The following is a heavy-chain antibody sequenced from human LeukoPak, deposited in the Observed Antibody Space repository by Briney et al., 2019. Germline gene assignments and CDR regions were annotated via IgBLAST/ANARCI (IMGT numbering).Heavy chain of an antibody. CDR1: GFTFSSYA. CDR2: IGPSGTAI. Sequence: GSLRLSCAASGFTFSSYAMNWVRQAPGRGLEWVSYIGPSGTAIYYADSVKGRFTISRDNAKNSLYLQMNSLRAEDTAVYYCARDYDSSGYYYFTPKYYFDYWGQGTLVTVSS. J-gene: IGHJ4*02. V-gene: IGHV3-48*04. CDR3: ARDYDSSGYYYFTPKYYFDY. D-gene: IGHD3-22*01.